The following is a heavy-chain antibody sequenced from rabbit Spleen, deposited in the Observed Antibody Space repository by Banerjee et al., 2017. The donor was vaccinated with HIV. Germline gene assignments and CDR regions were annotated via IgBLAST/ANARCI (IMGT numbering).Heavy chain of an antibody. Sequence: QQQLEESGGDLVKPEGSLTLTCTASAFSFNSNWVCWVRQAPGKGLEWISCIASGSSGDTYYACWAKGRFTISKTSSTTVTLQMTSLTIADTAAYFCARDTGSSFSSYGMDLWGPGTLVTVS. CDR1: AFSFNSNW. CDR3: ARDTGSSFSSYGMDL. D-gene: IGHD8-1*01. J-gene: IGHJ6*01. CDR2: IASGSSGDT. V-gene: IGHV1S45*01.